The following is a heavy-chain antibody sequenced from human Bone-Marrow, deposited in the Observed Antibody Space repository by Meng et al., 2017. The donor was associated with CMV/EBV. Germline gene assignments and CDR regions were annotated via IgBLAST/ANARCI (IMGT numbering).Heavy chain of an antibody. Sequence: GGSLRLSCAASGFTFSSYWMSWVRQAPGKGLEWVANIKQDGSEKYYVDSVKGRFTISRDNAKNSLYLQMNSLRAEDTALYYCARTLTTSYYYGMDVWGQGTTVTVSS. J-gene: IGHJ6*02. D-gene: IGHD4-11*01. CDR1: GFTFSSYW. CDR3: ARTLTTSYYYGMDV. CDR2: IKQDGSEK. V-gene: IGHV3-7*03.